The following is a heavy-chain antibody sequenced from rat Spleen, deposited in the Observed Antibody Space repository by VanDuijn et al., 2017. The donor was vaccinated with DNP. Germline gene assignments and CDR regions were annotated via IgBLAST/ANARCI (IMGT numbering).Heavy chain of an antibody. V-gene: IGHV5-27*01. CDR2: ISTSGGST. CDR1: GFTFSNHD. J-gene: IGHJ4*01. Sequence: EVQLVESGGGLVQPGRSLKLSCAASGFTFSNHDMAWVRQAPTKGLEWVASISTSGGSTYYRDSMKGRFTVSRDNAKSTLYLQMDSLRSEDTATYYCTTGAMDAWGQGTSVTVSS. CDR3: TTGAMDA.